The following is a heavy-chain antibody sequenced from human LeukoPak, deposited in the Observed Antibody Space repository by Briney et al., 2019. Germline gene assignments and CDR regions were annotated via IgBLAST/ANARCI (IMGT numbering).Heavy chain of an antibody. CDR2: IYNSGST. Sequence: PSETLSLTCTVSGGSISSYYWSWIRQPPGKRLEWIGYIYNSGSTNYNSSLKSRLTISADTSRNQFSLKLTSVTAADTAVYYCARVAYGSGSWYYFDYWGQGTLVTVSS. V-gene: IGHV4-59*01. D-gene: IGHD3-10*01. CDR1: GGSISSYY. CDR3: ARVAYGSGSWYYFDY. J-gene: IGHJ4*02.